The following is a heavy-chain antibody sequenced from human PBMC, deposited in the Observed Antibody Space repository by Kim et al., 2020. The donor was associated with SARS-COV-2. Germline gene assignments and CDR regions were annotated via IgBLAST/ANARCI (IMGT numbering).Heavy chain of an antibody. CDR1: GGSVSSGSYY. J-gene: IGHJ5*01. V-gene: IGHV4-61*01. CDR3: ARGITFGGVLVILRAWF. Sequence: SETLSLTCTVSGGSVSSGSYYWSWIRQPPGKGLEWIGYIYYSGSTHYNPSLKSRVTISVDTSKNQFSLKLSSVTAADTAVYYCARGITFGGVLVILRAWF. D-gene: IGHD3-16*02. CDR2: IYYSGST.